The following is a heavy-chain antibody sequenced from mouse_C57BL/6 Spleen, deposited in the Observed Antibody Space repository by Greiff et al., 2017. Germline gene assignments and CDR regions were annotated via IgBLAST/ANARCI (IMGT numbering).Heavy chain of an antibody. D-gene: IGHD1-1*02. V-gene: IGHV5-17*01. Sequence: EVQLEESGGGLVEPGGSLKLSCAASGFTFSDYGMHWVRQAPEKGLEWVAYISSGSSTIYYADTVKGRFTISRDNATNTLFLQMTSLRSEDTAMYYCARRGNYLLHYAMDYWGQGTSVTVSS. CDR2: ISSGSSTI. CDR3: ARRGNYLLHYAMDY. J-gene: IGHJ4*01. CDR1: GFTFSDYG.